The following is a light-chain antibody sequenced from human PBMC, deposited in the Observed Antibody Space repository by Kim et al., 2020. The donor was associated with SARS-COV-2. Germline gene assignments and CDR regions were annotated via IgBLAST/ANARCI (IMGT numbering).Light chain of an antibody. CDR3: QQSYSTPCT. Sequence: SASVGARVTITCRASQSISSYLNWYQQKPGKAPKLLIYAASSLQSGVPSRFSGSGSGTDFTLTISSLQPEDVATYYCQQSYSTPCTFGQGTKLEI. CDR2: AAS. J-gene: IGKJ2*02. CDR1: QSISSY. V-gene: IGKV1-39*01.